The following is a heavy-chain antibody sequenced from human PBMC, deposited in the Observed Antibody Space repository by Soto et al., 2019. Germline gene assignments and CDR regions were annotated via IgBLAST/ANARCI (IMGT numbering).Heavy chain of an antibody. V-gene: IGHV1-18*04. CDR2: ISANFGKT. J-gene: IGHJ6*02. Sequence: ASVKVSCKASGGTFTSYGISWVRQAPGQGLEWMGGISANFGKTNYAQKFQGRVTITTDTSTSTAYMQRRSLRSDDTAVYYCARDGLMYNDRSGDYCSYDGIDVWGQGTTVTVSS. CDR1: GGTFTSYG. CDR3: ARDGLMYNDRSGDYCSYDGIDV. D-gene: IGHD1-1*01.